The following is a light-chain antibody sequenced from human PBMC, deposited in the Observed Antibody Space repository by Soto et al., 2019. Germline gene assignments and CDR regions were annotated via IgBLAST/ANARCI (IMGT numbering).Light chain of an antibody. CDR3: MQALQSAGT. CDR2: LGS. V-gene: IGKV2-28*01. J-gene: IGKJ1*01. Sequence: IVMTQCPLSLPVTPGEPASISCRSSRSLLHPNGYSYLDWYLQKPGQPPQLLIYLGSNRASGVPDRFSASGSGTDFTLKITRVEAEDVGVYYCMQALQSAGTFCQVTKVDIK. CDR1: RSLLHPNGYSY.